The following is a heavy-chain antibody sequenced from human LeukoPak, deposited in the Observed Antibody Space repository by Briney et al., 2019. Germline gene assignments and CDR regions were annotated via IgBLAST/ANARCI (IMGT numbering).Heavy chain of an antibody. Sequence: ASVKVSCKASGYTFTGYYLHWMRQAPGQGLEWMGWINPDNGATNYAHTFQGRITVTRDTSITTGYMELSRLRSDDTAVYYCARPLAILGNDCFDLWGQGTLVTVSA. V-gene: IGHV1-2*07. CDR1: GYTFTGYY. CDR3: ARPLAILGNDCFDL. D-gene: IGHD4-23*01. CDR2: INPDNGAT. J-gene: IGHJ3*01.